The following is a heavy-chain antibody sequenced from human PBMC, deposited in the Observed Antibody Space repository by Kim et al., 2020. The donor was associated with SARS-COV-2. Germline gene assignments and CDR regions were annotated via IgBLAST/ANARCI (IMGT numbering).Heavy chain of an antibody. CDR2: INPNSGGT. D-gene: IGHD6-13*01. J-gene: IGHJ4*02. Sequence: ASVKVSCKASGYTFTGYYMHWVRQAPGQGLEWMGRINPNSGGTNYAQKFQGRVTMTRDTSISTAYMELSRLRSDDTAVYYCARVGPDGQLGLDYWGQGTLVTVSS. V-gene: IGHV1-2*06. CDR1: GYTFTGYY. CDR3: ARVGPDGQLGLDY.